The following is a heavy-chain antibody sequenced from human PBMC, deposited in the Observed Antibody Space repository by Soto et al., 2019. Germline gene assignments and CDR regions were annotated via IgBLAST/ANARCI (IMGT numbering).Heavy chain of an antibody. D-gene: IGHD6-13*01. V-gene: IGHV4-34*01. CDR3: VRYLVGAAGHYYFDY. J-gene: IGHJ4*02. Sequence: SETLSLTCAVYGGSFSGYYWSWIRQPPGKGLEWIGEINHSGSTNYNPSLKSRVTISVDTSKNQFSLKLSSVTAADTAVYYCVRYLVGAAGHYYFDYWGQGTLVTVSS. CDR1: GGSFSGYY. CDR2: INHSGST.